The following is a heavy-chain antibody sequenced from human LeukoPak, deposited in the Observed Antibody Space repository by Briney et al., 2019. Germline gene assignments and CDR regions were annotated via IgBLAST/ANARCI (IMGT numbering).Heavy chain of an antibody. CDR1: GFPFTTHA. Sequence: GWSLRLSCVVSGFPFTTHAMTWVRQAPGKGLERVSDISGPGGTTYYAASVKGLFTISRDNSKNTLFLQMNSLRAEDTAVYYCARDPGVIPVHYMDVWGKGTTVIVSS. V-gene: IGHV3-23*01. CDR3: ARDPGVIPVHYMDV. D-gene: IGHD4-23*01. J-gene: IGHJ6*03. CDR2: ISGPGGTT.